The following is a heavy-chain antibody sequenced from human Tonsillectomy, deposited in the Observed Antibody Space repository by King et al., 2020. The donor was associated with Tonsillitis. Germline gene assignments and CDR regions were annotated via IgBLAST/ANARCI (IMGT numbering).Heavy chain of an antibody. V-gene: IGHV3-23*04. CDR2: ISGSGDNT. Sequence: VQLVESGGGLVQPGGSQSLSCEASGFTFSIYDMSWVRQAPGKGLEWVSSISGSGDNTYYADSVKGRFTISRDNSKHTLYLQMNSLRAEDTAVYYCAKLPRFGAGGWELLDYWGQGTLVTVSS. CDR3: AKLPRFGAGGWELLDY. CDR1: GFTFSIYD. J-gene: IGHJ4*02. D-gene: IGHD1-26*01.